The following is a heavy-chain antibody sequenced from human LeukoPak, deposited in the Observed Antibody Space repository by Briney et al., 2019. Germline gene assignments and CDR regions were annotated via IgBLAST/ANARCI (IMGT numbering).Heavy chain of an antibody. J-gene: IGHJ4*02. CDR3: AKPYNYGVRDVHFDY. CDR2: ISYDGSVK. D-gene: IGHD4-17*01. CDR1: GFTFGSYA. V-gene: IGHV3-30*18. Sequence: PGGSPRLSCAASGFTFGSYAMHWVRQAPGKGLEWVAVISYDGSVKYYVDSVKGRFTISRDNSKNTLYLQMNSLRAEDTAVYFCAKPYNYGVRDVHFDYWGQGTLVAVSS.